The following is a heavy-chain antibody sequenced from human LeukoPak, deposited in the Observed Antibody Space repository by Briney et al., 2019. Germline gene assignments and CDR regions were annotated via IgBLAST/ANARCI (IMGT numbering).Heavy chain of an antibody. J-gene: IGHJ6*03. CDR3: AKEFTSHYYYYMDV. CDR1: GITFSSYW. CDR2: INSDGSTT. Sequence: PGGSLRLSCAASGITFSSYWMHWVRQAPGKGLVWVSRINSDGSTTNYAGSVKGRFTISRDNAKSTLYLQMNSLRAEDTALYYCAKEFTSHYYYYMDVWGKGTTVTVSS. V-gene: IGHV3-74*01.